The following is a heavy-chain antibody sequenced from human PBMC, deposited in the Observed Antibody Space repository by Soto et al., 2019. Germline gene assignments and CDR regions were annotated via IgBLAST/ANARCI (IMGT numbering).Heavy chain of an antibody. D-gene: IGHD2-8*01. J-gene: IGHJ4*02. CDR3: ASHRTFWPFDY. V-gene: IGHV4-39*01. Sequence: QLQLQESGPGLVKPSETLSLTCTVSGGSISSRGSMSGRSFYWGWMRQPPGKGLEWIASISYSDGSFYNSSLKSRLTISVDTSKNQFSLSLRSVTATDTAVYYCASHRTFWPFDYWGQGTVVTVSS. CDR1: GGSISSRGSMSGRSFY. CDR2: ISYSDGS.